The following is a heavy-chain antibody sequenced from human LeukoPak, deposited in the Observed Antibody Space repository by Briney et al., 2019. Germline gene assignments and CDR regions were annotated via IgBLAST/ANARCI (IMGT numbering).Heavy chain of an antibody. V-gene: IGHV3-43*02. CDR1: GFTFDDYA. D-gene: IGHD3-22*01. CDR2: ISGDGGNT. CDR3: AKDTYYYDSSGYYSYNWFDP. Sequence: GGSLRLSCAASGFTFDDYAMHWVRQAPGKGLERVSLISGDGGNTYYADSVKGRFTISRDNSKNSLYLQMNSLRTEDTALYYCAKDTYYYDSSGYYSYNWFDPWGQGTLVTVSS. J-gene: IGHJ5*02.